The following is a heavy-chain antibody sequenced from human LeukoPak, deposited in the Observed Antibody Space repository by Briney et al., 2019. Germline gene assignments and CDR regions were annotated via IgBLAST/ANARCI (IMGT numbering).Heavy chain of an antibody. D-gene: IGHD2-15*01. Sequence: SETLSLTCAVYGGSFSGYYWSWIRQPPGKGLEWIGEINHSGSTNYNPSLKSRVTISVDTSKNQFSLKLSSVTAADTAVYYCASAPLSLVVVVAATPAYFDYWGQGTLVTVSS. V-gene: IGHV4-34*01. J-gene: IGHJ4*02. CDR1: GGSFSGYY. CDR2: INHSGST. CDR3: ASAPLSLVVVVAATPAYFDY.